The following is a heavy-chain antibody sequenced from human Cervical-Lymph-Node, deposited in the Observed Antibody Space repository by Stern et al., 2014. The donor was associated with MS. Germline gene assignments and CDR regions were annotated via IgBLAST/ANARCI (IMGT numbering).Heavy chain of an antibody. J-gene: IGHJ4*02. CDR2: IIPIFGTA. CDR3: ARDRLYYDYVWGSYRLDY. V-gene: IGHV1-69*01. CDR1: GGTFSSYA. Sequence: VQLVESGAEVKKPGSSVKVSCKASGGTFSSYAISWVRQAPGQGLEWMGGIIPIFGTANYAQKFQGRVTITADESTSTAYMELSSLRSEDTAVYYCARDRLYYDYVWGSYRLDYWGQGTLVTVSS. D-gene: IGHD3-16*02.